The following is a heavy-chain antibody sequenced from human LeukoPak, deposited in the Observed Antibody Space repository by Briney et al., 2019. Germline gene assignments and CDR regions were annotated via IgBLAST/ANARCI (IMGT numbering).Heavy chain of an antibody. Sequence: PSETLSLTCAVSGYSISSGYYWGCFRRPPGKGRVWIGSIYPRGSTSYNPSLKSRVTISVDTSKNQFSLKLSSVSAADTAVYYCERASTPYYYMDVWGKGNTVTVSS. J-gene: IGHJ6*03. CDR1: GYSISSGYY. D-gene: IGHD2-2*01. CDR3: ERASTPYYYMDV. V-gene: IGHV4-38-2*01. CDR2: IYPRGST.